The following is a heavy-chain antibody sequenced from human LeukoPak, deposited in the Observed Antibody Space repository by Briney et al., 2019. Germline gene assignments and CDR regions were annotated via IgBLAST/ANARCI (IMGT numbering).Heavy chain of an antibody. CDR3: ARDPDTAMVRDAFDI. D-gene: IGHD5-18*01. V-gene: IGHV3-66*01. J-gene: IGHJ3*02. CDR2: IYSGGST. Sequence: GGSLRLSCAASGFTVSSNYMSWVRQAPGKGLEWVSVIYSGGSTYYADSVKGRLTISRDNSKNTLYLQMNSLRAEDTAVYYCARDPDTAMVRDAFDIWGQGTMVTVSS. CDR1: GFTVSSNY.